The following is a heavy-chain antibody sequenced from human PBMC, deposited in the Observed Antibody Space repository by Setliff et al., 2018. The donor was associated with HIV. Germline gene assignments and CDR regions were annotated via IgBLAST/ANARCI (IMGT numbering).Heavy chain of an antibody. CDR2: SIPLFGTT. Sequence: SVKVSCKASGDTFNNCAVTWVRQAPGQGLEWMGGSIPLFGTTNYAQKFQGRVTITADESTSTAYMELSSLRSEDTAVYYCARVLYYYDSSGYYFLDPWGQGTLVTVSS. J-gene: IGHJ5*02. V-gene: IGHV1-69*13. CDR1: GDTFNNCA. D-gene: IGHD3-22*01. CDR3: ARVLYYYDSSGYYFLDP.